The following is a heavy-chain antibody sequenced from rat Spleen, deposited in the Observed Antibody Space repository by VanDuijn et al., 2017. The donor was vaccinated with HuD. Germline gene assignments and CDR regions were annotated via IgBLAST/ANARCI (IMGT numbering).Heavy chain of an antibody. J-gene: IGHJ3*01. CDR1: GFSLPSYT. V-gene: IGHV2-6*01. D-gene: IGHD1-12*02. CDR2: ISSGGST. CDR3: ARDHSYWGSYYPGGFAY. Sequence: QVQLKESGPGLVQPSQTLSLTCTVSGFSLPSYTVSWVRQPPGKGLEGIAAISSGGSTDYNSTPKSRLSISRDTSKNQVFLKMNSLQTEDTAMYFCARDHSYWGSYYPGGFAYWGQGTPVTVSS.